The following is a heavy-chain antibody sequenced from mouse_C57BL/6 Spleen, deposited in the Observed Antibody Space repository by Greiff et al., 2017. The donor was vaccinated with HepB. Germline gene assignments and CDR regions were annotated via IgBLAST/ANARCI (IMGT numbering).Heavy chain of an antibody. CDR2: IYPGSGST. Sequence: QVHVKQPGAELVKPGASVKMSCKASGYTFTSYWITWVKQRPGQGLEWIGDIYPGSGSTNYNEKFKSKATLTVDTSSSTAYMQLSSLTSEDSAVYYCARGDYDYDGAYWGQGTLVTVSA. V-gene: IGHV1-55*01. CDR1: GYTFTSYW. CDR3: ARGDYDYDGAY. D-gene: IGHD2-4*01. J-gene: IGHJ3*01.